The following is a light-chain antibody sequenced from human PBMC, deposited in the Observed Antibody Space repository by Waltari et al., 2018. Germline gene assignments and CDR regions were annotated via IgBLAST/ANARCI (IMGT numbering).Light chain of an antibody. V-gene: IGLV2-14*03. CDR2: SVN. J-gene: IGLJ3*02. CDR3: GSHTSGSTWV. Sequence: QSALAQPASVSGSPGQSITISCTGTSSDVGVWQYVSWYQQHPGKAPILLFYSVNKRPSGVSTHFSGAKSGSTASLTISGLQGEDGADYYCGSHTSGSTWVFGGGTKVTVL. CDR1: SSDVGVWQY.